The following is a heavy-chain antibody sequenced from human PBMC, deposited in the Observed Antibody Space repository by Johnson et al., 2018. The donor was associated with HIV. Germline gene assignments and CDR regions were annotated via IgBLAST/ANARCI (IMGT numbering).Heavy chain of an antibody. CDR1: GFTFSTYA. CDR3: VRRVGVSTFDI. CDR2: ISSNGVTP. J-gene: IGHJ3*02. D-gene: IGHD1-26*01. V-gene: IGHV3-64*01. Sequence: VQLVESGGGLVQPGGSLRISCAASGFTFSTYAMHWVRQAPGKGLEYVSGISSNGVTPYYANSEKGRLPISRDNSKNTLYLQMGSLRPEDMAVYYCVRRVGVSTFDIWGQGTMVTVSS.